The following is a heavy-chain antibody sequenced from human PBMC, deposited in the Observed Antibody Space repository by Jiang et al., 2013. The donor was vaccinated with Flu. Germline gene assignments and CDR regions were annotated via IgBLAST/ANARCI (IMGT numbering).Heavy chain of an antibody. J-gene: IGHJ4*02. CDR2: IYSSGST. CDR1: GGSISNYY. D-gene: IGHD4-17*01. CDR3: ARALNYGDYAPWY. Sequence: PGLVKPSETLSLTCTVSGGSISNYYWNWIRQPPGKGLEWIGNIYSSGSTNYNPSLQSRVTISIDTSKNQFSLKFSSIIAADTAVYFCARALNYGDYAPWYWGQGILVTVSS. V-gene: IGHV4-59*01.